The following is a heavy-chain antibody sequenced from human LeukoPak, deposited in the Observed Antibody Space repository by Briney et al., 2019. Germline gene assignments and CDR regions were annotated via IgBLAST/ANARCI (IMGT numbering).Heavy chain of an antibody. CDR2: IYTSGSA. D-gene: IGHD5-18*01. V-gene: IGHV4-61*02. CDR3: ARDGIQLWHFDY. CDR1: GGSISSGSYC. J-gene: IGHJ4*02. Sequence: PSETLSLSCAASGGSISSGSYCWSWIRPPAGLGLDWLVRIYTSGSANHNPSLKSRVTISVDTSKNQFSLKLSSVTAADTAVYYCARDGIQLWHFDYWGQGTLVTVSS.